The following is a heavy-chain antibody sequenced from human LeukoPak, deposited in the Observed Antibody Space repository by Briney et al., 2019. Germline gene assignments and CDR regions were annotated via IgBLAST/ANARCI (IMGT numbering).Heavy chain of an antibody. V-gene: IGHV4-34*01. CDR3: AGGDVGATLDFYYFDMDV. CDR1: GGSFSSYY. Sequence: PSETLSLTCAVYGGSFSSYYRSWIRQPPGKGLEWIGEINHSGSTNYNPSLKSRVTISVDTSKNQFSLKLSSVTAADTAVYYCAGGDVGATLDFYYFDMDVWGRGTTVTVSS. D-gene: IGHD1-26*01. CDR2: INHSGST. J-gene: IGHJ6*02.